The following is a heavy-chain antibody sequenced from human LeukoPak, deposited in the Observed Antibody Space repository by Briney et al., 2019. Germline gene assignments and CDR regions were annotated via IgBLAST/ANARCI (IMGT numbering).Heavy chain of an antibody. J-gene: IGHJ5*02. CDR3: ARRLTQYDCFDP. V-gene: IGHV6-1*01. CDR1: GDNVSSNSVT. Sequence: SQTLSLTCAISGDNVSSNSVTWNWIRQSPSRGLEWLGRTYYRSTWYNDYAVSVRGRITVNPDTSKNQFSLHLNSVTPEDTAVYYCARRLTQYDCFDPWGQGILVTVSS. D-gene: IGHD2-2*01. CDR2: TYYRSTWYN.